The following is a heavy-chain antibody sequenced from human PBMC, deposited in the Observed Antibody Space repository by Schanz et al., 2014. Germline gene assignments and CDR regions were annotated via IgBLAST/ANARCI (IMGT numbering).Heavy chain of an antibody. CDR2: ISASGGTT. V-gene: IGHV3-23*01. D-gene: IGHD1-26*01. Sequence: EVHLLESGGGLVPPGGSLRLSCAASGFNFSDYAMTWVRQIPGKGLEWVSAISASGGTTYYADSVKGRFTISRDNSKNTLYLQMNSLRAEDTAVYYCARDHTTESYYSAGPPIDYWGQGTLLTVSS. CDR3: ARDHTTESYYSAGPPIDY. CDR1: GFNFSDYA. J-gene: IGHJ4*02.